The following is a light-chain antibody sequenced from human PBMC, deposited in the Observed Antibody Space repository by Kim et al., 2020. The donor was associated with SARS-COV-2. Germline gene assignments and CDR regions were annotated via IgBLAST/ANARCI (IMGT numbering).Light chain of an antibody. Sequence: APGKTATITGGGDHSDSNSVNWYHQRPRRAPVLLMYYDSDRPSAIPARFSRSNSGSTATLAISRVEAGDEADYYCQVWDGGSDLWVFGGGTQLTVL. CDR1: HSDSNS. J-gene: IGLJ3*02. CDR3: QVWDGGSDLWV. V-gene: IGLV3-21*04. CDR2: YDS.